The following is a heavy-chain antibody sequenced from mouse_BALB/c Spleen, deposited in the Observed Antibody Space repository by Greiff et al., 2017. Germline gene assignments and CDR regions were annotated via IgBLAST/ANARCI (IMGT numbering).Heavy chain of an antibody. CDR1: GFTFSDYY. J-gene: IGHJ3*01. V-gene: IGHV5-4*02. D-gene: IGHD2-1*01. CDR3: ARDPHYGNNEEGFAY. Sequence: EVKVVESGGGLVKPGGSLKLSCAASGFTFSDYYMYWVRQTPEKRLEWVATISDGGSYTYYPDSVKGRFTIYRDNAKNNLYLQMSSLKSEDTAMYYCARDPHYGNNEEGFAYWGQGTLVTVSA. CDR2: ISDGGSYT.